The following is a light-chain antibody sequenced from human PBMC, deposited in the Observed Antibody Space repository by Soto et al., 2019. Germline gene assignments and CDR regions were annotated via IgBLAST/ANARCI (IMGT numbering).Light chain of an antibody. CDR1: QSISSY. Sequence: DIQMTQSPSSLSASVGDGVTITCRASQSISSYLNCYQQKPGKAPKVLIYAAFSLQSGVPSRFSGSGSGTDFTLTISSLHPEDFATYYCRQSYNTLGTFGQGTKLEFK. J-gene: IGKJ2*01. CDR3: RQSYNTLGT. CDR2: AAF. V-gene: IGKV1-39*01.